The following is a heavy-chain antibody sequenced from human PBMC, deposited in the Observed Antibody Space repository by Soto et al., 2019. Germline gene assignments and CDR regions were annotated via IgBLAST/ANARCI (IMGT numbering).Heavy chain of an antibody. D-gene: IGHD3-16*02. CDR2: FYYSGST. J-gene: IGHJ3*02. Sequence: SETLALTCTVSGGSISSGGYYWSWIRQHPGKGLEWIGYFYYSGSTYYNPSLESRVTISVDTSKNQFSLKLSSVTAADTAVYYCARNPFRGVIVMNAFDIWGQGTMVTVSS. V-gene: IGHV4-31*03. CDR3: ARNPFRGVIVMNAFDI. CDR1: GGSISSGGYY.